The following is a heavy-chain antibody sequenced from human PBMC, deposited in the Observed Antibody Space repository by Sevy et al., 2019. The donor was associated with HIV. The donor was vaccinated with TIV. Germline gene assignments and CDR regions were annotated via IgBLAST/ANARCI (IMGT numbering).Heavy chain of an antibody. CDR3: AAEDMTTWGGPLRVSDI. CDR2: IVVGSGKT. J-gene: IGHJ3*02. Sequence: VKVSCKASGFIFTNSAVQWVRQARGQPLEWIGWIVVGSGKTDYAQKFQERVTLTRDMSISTAYMELSSLRSEDTAVYYCAAEDMTTWGGPLRVSDIWGQGTVVTVSS. D-gene: IGHD3-16*01. V-gene: IGHV1-58*01. CDR1: GFIFTNSA.